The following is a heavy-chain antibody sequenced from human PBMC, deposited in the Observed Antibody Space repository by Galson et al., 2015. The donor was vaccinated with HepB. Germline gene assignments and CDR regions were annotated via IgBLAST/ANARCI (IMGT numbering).Heavy chain of an antibody. V-gene: IGHV1-18*01. J-gene: IGHJ4*02. Sequence: SVKVSCKASGYTFTTYGMNWVRQAPGQGLEWMGWISVYNGDTKYAQNLQGRVILTTDTSTSTAYMELSSLRSEDTAVYYCARDFTDYYDSSGYSDYWGQGTLVTVSS. D-gene: IGHD3-22*01. CDR2: ISVYNGDT. CDR1: GYTFTTYG. CDR3: ARDFTDYYDSSGYSDY.